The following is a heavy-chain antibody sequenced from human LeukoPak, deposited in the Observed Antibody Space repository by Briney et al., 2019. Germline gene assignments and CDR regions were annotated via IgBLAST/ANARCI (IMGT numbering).Heavy chain of an antibody. V-gene: IGHV4-30-4*01. CDR2: IYYRGST. Sequence: SETLSLTCTVSGGSISSGDYYWSWIRQPPGKGLEWIGYIYYRGSTYYNPSLKSRVTISVDTSKNQFSLKLSSVTAADTAVYYCARVGRGYSYGFSPSFPHPPDYWGQGTLVTVSS. J-gene: IGHJ4*02. D-gene: IGHD5-18*01. CDR1: GGSISSGDYY. CDR3: ARVGRGYSYGFSPSFPHPPDY.